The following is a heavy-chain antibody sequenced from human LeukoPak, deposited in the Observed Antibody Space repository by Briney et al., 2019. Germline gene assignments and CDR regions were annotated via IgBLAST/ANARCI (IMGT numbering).Heavy chain of an antibody. CDR3: ARAYQRLGGLSFPDQ. J-gene: IGHJ5*02. V-gene: IGHV7-4-1*02. Sequence: ASVKVSCKASGYTFTSYAMDWVRQAPGQGLEWMGWINTNTGNPTYAQGFTGRFVFSLDTSVSTTYLQISSLKAEDTAVYYCARAYQRLGGLSFPDQWGQGTLVSVSS. CDR1: GYTFTSYA. D-gene: IGHD3-16*02. CDR2: INTNTGNP.